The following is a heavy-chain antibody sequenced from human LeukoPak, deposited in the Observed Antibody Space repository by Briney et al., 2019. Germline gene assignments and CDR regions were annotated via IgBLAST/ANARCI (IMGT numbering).Heavy chain of an antibody. Sequence: PGGSLRLSCAASGFTFIRYAMSSVRQAPGKGLEWVSAISGIGGRTYYADPVKGRFPIPRDNPKHTPSLQMTRLRAEHTAVYYCAKVGLWDAFDIWGQGTMVTVSS. CDR1: GFTFIRYA. D-gene: IGHD3-16*01. CDR2: ISGIGGRT. J-gene: IGHJ3*02. CDR3: AKVGLWDAFDI. V-gene: IGHV3-23*01.